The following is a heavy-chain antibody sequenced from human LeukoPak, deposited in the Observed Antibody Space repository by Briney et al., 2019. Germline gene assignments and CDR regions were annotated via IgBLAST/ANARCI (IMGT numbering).Heavy chain of an antibody. Sequence: SETLSLTCTVSGGSISSSSYYWGWIRQPPGKGLEWIGEINHSGSTNYNPSLKSRVTISVDTSKNQFSLKLSSVTAADTAVYYCARRGVAGNVYWGQGTLVTVSS. CDR2: INHSGST. D-gene: IGHD6-19*01. J-gene: IGHJ4*02. CDR1: GGSISSSSYY. V-gene: IGHV4-39*07. CDR3: ARRGVAGNVY.